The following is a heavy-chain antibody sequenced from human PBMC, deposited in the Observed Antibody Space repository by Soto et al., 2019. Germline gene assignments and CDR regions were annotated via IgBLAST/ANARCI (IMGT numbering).Heavy chain of an antibody. V-gene: IGHV3-33*01. CDR1: GFTFSNYG. CDR3: ARESSTRYEMAV. D-gene: IGHD1-1*01. CDR2: IWYEGENK. Sequence: QEQLVESGGGVVQPGRSLRLSCVASGFTFSNYGIHWVRQAPGKGLEWVAIIWYEGENKYYSDNVKGRFTISRDNSRSTVSLQMNSLRVDDTAAYYCARESSTRYEMAVWGQGTTVPVSS. J-gene: IGHJ6*02.